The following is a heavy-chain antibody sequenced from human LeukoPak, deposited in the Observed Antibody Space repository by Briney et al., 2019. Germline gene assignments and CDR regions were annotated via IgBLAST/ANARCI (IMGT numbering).Heavy chain of an antibody. J-gene: IGHJ4*02. CDR1: GYTFRSYG. D-gene: IGHD3-10*01. Sequence: ASVKVSCKASGYTFRSYGMSWVRQAPGQGLEWIGWISIYNGNTYYAKTLQDRITVTADTSTNTVYMELRNLRSDDTALYFCARDSATFGAGSFYLPDFWGQGTLVTVSS. CDR2: ISIYNGNT. V-gene: IGHV1-18*01. CDR3: ARDSATFGAGSFYLPDF.